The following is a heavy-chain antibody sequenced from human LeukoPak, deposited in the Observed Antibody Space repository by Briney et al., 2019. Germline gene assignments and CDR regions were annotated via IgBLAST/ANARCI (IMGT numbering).Heavy chain of an antibody. V-gene: IGHV4-59*12. CDR3: ARDLQIGYTFGPRFDY. CDR2: IYYSGST. J-gene: IGHJ4*02. D-gene: IGHD5-18*01. CDR1: GGSISNYY. Sequence: SETLSLTCTVSGGSISNYYWSWIRQPPGKGLEWIGYIYYSGSTNYNPSLKSRVTISVDTSKNQFSLRLTSVTAADTAVYYCARDLQIGYTFGPRFDYWGQGTLVTVSS.